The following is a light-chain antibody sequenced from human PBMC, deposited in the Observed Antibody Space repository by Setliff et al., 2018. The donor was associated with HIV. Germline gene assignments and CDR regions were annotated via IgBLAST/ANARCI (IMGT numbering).Light chain of an antibody. CDR1: STDVGTYNL. CDR2: EVG. V-gene: IGLV2-23*02. Sequence: QSVLTQPASVSGSPGQSITISCTGTSTDVGTYNLVSWYQQHPGKAPKVMIYEVGKRPSGVPDRFYGSKSGNTASLTISGLQAEDEADYYCCSYAGTPYVFGTGTKVTVL. J-gene: IGLJ1*01. CDR3: CSYAGTPYV.